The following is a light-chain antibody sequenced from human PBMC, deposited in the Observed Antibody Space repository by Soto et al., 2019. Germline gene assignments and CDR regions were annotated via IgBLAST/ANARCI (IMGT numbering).Light chain of an antibody. CDR1: QSVSSY. V-gene: IGKV3D-15*01. CDR2: EAS. Sequence: EIVLTQSPAILSLSPGEKATLSCRASQSVSSYLAWYQQKPGQAPRLLMYEASNRATGIPARFSGGGSGTEFTLTISSLQSEDFAVYYCQQYHNWPITFGQGTRLEIK. CDR3: QQYHNWPIT. J-gene: IGKJ5*01.